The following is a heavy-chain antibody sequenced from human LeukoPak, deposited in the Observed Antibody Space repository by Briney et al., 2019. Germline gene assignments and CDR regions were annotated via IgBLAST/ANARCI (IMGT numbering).Heavy chain of an antibody. J-gene: IGHJ6*03. V-gene: IGHV4-59*01. CDR1: GGSISSYY. Sequence: SETLSLTCTVSGGSISSYYWSWIRQPPGKGLEWIGYIYYSGSTNYNPSLKSRVTISVDTSKNQFSLRLSSVTAADTAVYYCARGEFYYYYYMDVWGKGTTVTVSS. CDR2: IYYSGST. CDR3: ARGEFYYYYYMDV. D-gene: IGHD3-10*01.